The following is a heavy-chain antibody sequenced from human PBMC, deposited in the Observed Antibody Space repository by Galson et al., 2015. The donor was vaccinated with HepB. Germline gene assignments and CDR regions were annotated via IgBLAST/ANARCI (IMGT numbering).Heavy chain of an antibody. J-gene: IGHJ3*02. CDR2: ISYDGSNK. CDR3: AREYGYDSSGYSLGAFDI. Sequence: SLRLSCAASGFTFSSYAMHWVRQAPGKGLEWVAVISYDGSNKYYADSVKGRFTISRDNSKNTLYLQMNSLRAEDTAVYYCAREYGYDSSGYSLGAFDIWGQATMVTDSS. D-gene: IGHD3-22*01. V-gene: IGHV3-30-3*01. CDR1: GFTFSSYA.